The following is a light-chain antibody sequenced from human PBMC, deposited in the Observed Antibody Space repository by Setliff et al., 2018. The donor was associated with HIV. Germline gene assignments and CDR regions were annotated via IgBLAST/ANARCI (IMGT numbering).Light chain of an antibody. CDR3: CSNTGSNTYV. Sequence: QSALTQPASASGSPGQSITISCTGTSSDIGRYNLVSWYQQYPGKAPKLMIYQATKRPSGVSNRFSGSKSGNTASLTISGLQAEDEADYYCCSNTGSNTYVFGSGTKVTV. CDR1: SSDIGRYNL. V-gene: IGLV2-23*01. CDR2: QAT. J-gene: IGLJ1*01.